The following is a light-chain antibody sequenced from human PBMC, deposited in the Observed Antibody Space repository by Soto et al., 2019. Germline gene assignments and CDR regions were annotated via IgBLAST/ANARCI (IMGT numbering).Light chain of an antibody. CDR1: QTVSSH. V-gene: IGKV3-15*01. CDR3: QQYNNWPPWT. Sequence: TQSPGTLSLSPGERATLSCRASQTVSSHYLAWCHQRPGQAPRLLIYGASTRATGTPARFSGSGSGTEFTLTISSLQSEDFAVHYCQQYNNWPPWTFGQGTKV. J-gene: IGKJ1*01. CDR2: GAS.